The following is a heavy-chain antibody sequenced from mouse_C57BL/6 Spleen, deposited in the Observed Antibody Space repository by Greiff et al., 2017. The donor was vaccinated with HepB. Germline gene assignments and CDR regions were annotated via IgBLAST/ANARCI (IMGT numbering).Heavy chain of an antibody. V-gene: IGHV1-26*01. J-gene: IGHJ4*01. Sequence: EVQLQQSGPELVKPGASVKISCKASGYTFTDYYMNWVKQSHGKSLEWIGDINPNNGGTSYNQKFKGKATLTVDKSSSTAYMELRSLTSEDSAVYYCARLTAQATYYAMDYWGQGTSVTVSS. D-gene: IGHD3-2*02. CDR2: INPNNGGT. CDR1: GYTFTDYY. CDR3: ARLTAQATYYAMDY.